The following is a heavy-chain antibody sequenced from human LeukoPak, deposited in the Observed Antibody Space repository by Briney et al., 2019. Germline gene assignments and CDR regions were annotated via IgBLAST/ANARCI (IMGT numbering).Heavy chain of an antibody. V-gene: IGHV1-2*02. CDR1: GYTFTGYY. CDR3: ARDPTYSSGWGDYYYYGMDV. J-gene: IGHJ6*02. Sequence: ASVKVSCKASGYTFTGYYMHWARQAPGQGLEWMGWINPNSGGTNYAQKFQGRVTMTRDTSISTAYMELSRLRSDDTAVYYCARDPTYSSGWGDYYYYGMDVWGQGTTVTVSS. D-gene: IGHD6-19*01. CDR2: INPNSGGT.